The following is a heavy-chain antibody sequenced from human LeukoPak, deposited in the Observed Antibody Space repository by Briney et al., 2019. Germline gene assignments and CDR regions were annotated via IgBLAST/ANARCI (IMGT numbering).Heavy chain of an antibody. Sequence: GGSLRLSCAASGFTFSSYSMNWVRQAPGKGLEWVSSISSSSSYIYYADSVKGRFTISRDNAKSSLYLQMNSLRAEDTAVYYCARVGSGSSSYGYYYMDVWGKGTTVTVSS. CDR1: GFTFSSYS. V-gene: IGHV3-21*01. J-gene: IGHJ6*03. D-gene: IGHD6-6*01. CDR2: ISSSSSYI. CDR3: ARVGSGSSSYGYYYMDV.